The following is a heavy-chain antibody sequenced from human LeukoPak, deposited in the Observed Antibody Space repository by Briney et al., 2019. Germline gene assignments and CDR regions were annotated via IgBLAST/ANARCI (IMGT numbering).Heavy chain of an antibody. CDR2: ITTGNSFL. D-gene: IGHD5-12*01. CDR1: GFTFSSYN. V-gene: IGHV3-21*01. J-gene: IGHJ6*03. CDR3: ARGAATRKSGFYYYYMDV. Sequence: PGGSLRLSCAASGFTFSSYNVNWVRHAPGKGLEWVSSITTGNSFLYFADSVKGRFTISRDHANNSLYLQMNSLRADDTAVYYCARGAATRKSGFYYYYMDVWGKGTTVTVSS.